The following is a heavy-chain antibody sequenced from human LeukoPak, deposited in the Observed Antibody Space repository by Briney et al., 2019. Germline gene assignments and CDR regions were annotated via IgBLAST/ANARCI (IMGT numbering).Heavy chain of an antibody. D-gene: IGHD3-10*01. V-gene: IGHV3-23*01. CDR2: LSGSGGGT. Sequence: GGSLRLSCAVSGITLSNYGMSWVRQAPGKGLEWVAGLSGSGGGTNYADSVQGRFTISRDNPKNTLYLQMNSLRAEDTAVYFCAKRGVVIRVFLVGFHKEAYYFDYWGQGALVTVSS. CDR1: GITLSNYG. CDR3: AKRGVVIRVFLVGFHKEAYYFDY. J-gene: IGHJ4*02.